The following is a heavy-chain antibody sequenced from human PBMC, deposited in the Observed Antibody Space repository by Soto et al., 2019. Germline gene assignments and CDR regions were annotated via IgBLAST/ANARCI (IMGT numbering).Heavy chain of an antibody. CDR2: IYYSGTT. CDR3: ARAGGLPNGYYYYGLDV. CDR1: GGSVSSGSYY. J-gene: IGHJ6*02. V-gene: IGHV4-61*01. D-gene: IGHD2-8*01. Sequence: SETLSLTCIVSGGSVSSGSYYWSWIRQSPGKGLEWIGYIYYSGTTNYNPSLKSRVTLSVDTSKNQFSLRLSSVTPADTAVYYCARAGGLPNGYYYYGLDVWGQGTTVTVSS.